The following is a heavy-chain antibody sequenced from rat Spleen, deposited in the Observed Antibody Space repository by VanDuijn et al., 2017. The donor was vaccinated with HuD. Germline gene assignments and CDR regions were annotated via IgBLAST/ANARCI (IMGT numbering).Heavy chain of an antibody. J-gene: IGHJ2*01. CDR3: ARELPGYNPFDY. CDR1: GFSLTSHH. CDR2: ISSGGST. D-gene: IGHD1-4*01. Sequence: QVQLKESGPGLVQPSQTLSLTCSVSGFSLTSHHVSWVRQPPGKGLEWIAAISSGGSTYYNSALKSRLSISRDTSKSQVFLKMNSLQTEDTATYYCARELPGYNPFDYWGQGVMVTVSS. V-gene: IGHV2S12*01.